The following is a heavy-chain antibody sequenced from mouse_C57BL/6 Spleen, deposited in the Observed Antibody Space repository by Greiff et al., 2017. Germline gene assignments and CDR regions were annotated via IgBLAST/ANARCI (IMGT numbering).Heavy chain of an antibody. Sequence: DVMLVESGGGLVKPGGSLKLSCAASGFTFSSYAMSWVRQTPEKRLEWVATISDGGSYTYYPDNVKGRFTISRDNAKNNLYLQMSHLKSEDTAMYYCARDQGYGSSSYYAMDYWGQGTSVTVSS. CDR3: ARDQGYGSSSYYAMDY. J-gene: IGHJ4*01. V-gene: IGHV5-4*01. D-gene: IGHD1-1*01. CDR2: ISDGGSYT. CDR1: GFTFSSYA.